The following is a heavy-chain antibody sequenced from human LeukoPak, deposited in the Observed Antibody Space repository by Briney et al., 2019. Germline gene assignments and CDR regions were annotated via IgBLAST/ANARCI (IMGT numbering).Heavy chain of an antibody. Sequence: PSETLSLACAVYGGSFSGYYWSWIRQPPGKGLEWMGEINHSGSTNYNPSLKSRVTISVDTSKNQFSLKLSSVTAADTAVYYCAREWDRDIDYWGQGTLVTVSS. D-gene: IGHD1-26*01. CDR2: INHSGST. CDR3: AREWDRDIDY. CDR1: GGSFSGYY. J-gene: IGHJ4*02. V-gene: IGHV4-34*01.